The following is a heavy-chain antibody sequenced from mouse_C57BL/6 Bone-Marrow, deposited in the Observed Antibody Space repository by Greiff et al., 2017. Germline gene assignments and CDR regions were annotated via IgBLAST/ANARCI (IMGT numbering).Heavy chain of an antibody. D-gene: IGHD1-1*01. CDR3: ARDDYGSPWYFDV. CDR2: IYPRSGNT. V-gene: IGHV1-81*01. CDR1: GYTFTSYG. J-gene: IGHJ1*03. Sequence: QVQLKESGAELARPGASVKLSCKASGYTFTSYGISWVKQRTGQGLEWIGEIYPRSGNTYYNEKFKGKATLTADKSSSTAYMELSSLTSEDAAVYFCARDDYGSPWYFDVWGTGTTVTVSS.